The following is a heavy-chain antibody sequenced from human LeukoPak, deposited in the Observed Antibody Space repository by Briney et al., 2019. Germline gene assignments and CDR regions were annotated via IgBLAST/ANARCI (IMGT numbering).Heavy chain of an antibody. Sequence: GGSLRLSCGASGFTFGTYWMHWVRQAPGKGLVWVSGINSDGGTTTYADSVKGRFTISRDNAKNALYLQMNSPRAEDTAVYYCARAYCSGGSCYYAFDIWGQGTMVTVSS. CDR1: GFTFGTYW. CDR2: INSDGGTT. CDR3: ARAYCSGGSCYYAFDI. V-gene: IGHV3-74*01. J-gene: IGHJ3*02. D-gene: IGHD2-15*01.